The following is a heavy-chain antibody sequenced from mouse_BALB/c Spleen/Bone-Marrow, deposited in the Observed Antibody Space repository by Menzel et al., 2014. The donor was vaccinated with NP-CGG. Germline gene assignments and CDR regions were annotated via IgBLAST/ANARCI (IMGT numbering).Heavy chain of an antibody. J-gene: IGHJ4*01. Sequence: QVQLQQSGPGLVAPSQSLSITCTVSGFSLTSYGVHWVRQPPGKGLEWLGVIWAGGSTNYNSALMSRLSISKDNSKSQVFLKMNSLQTDDTAMYYCARVDYRYDGYAMDYWGQGTSVTVSS. V-gene: IGHV2-9*02. CDR3: ARVDYRYDGYAMDY. CDR1: GFSLTSYG. CDR2: IWAGGST. D-gene: IGHD2-14*01.